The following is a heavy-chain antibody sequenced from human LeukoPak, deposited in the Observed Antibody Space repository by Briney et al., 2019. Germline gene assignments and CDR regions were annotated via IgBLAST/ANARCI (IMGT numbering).Heavy chain of an antibody. J-gene: IGHJ6*03. D-gene: IGHD3-9*01. V-gene: IGHV3-48*04. Sequence: GGSLRLSCAASGFTFSNYGMNWVRQAPGKGLEWVSYISSSGSTIYYADSVKGRFTISRDNAKNSLYLQMNSLRAEDTAVYYCARDAYDILTGYFPGNYYYYMDVWGKGTTVTVSS. CDR1: GFTFSNYG. CDR2: ISSSGSTI. CDR3: ARDAYDILTGYFPGNYYYYMDV.